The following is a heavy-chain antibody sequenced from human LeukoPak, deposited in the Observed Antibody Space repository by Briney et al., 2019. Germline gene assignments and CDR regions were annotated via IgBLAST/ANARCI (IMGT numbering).Heavy chain of an antibody. CDR1: GFTFSSYW. CDR2: IKQDGSEK. J-gene: IGHJ5*02. V-gene: IGHV3-7*01. D-gene: IGHD2-2*02. Sequence: GGSLRLSCAASGFTFSSYWMSWVRQAPGKGLEWVANIKQDGSEKYYVDSVKGRFTISRDNAKYSLYLQMNSLRAEDTAVYYCARASYCSSTSCYIRPTWFDPWGQGTLVTVSS. CDR3: ARASYCSSTSCYIRPTWFDP.